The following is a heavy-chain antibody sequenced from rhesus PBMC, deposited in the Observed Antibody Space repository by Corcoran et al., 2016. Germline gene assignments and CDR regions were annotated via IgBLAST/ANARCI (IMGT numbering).Heavy chain of an antibody. CDR3: ARESTAAGFDY. Sequence: QVQLKESGPGLVKPSETLSLTCAVSGYSISRGHGWRWFRQPPGKGLEWIGYIGGRSGSTNYNPSLKSRVTFSIDTSKNQFSLKLSSVTAADTAVYYCARESTAAGFDYWGQGVLVTVSS. J-gene: IGHJ4*01. D-gene: IGHD4-29*01. V-gene: IGHV4-127*01. CDR2: IGGRSGST. CDR1: GYSISRGHG.